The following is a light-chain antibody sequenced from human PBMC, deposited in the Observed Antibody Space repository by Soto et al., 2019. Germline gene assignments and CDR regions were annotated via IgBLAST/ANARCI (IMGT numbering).Light chain of an antibody. CDR3: QQYDNLPPFT. CDR1: QDISNY. CDR2: DAS. Sequence: DIQMTQSPSSLSASVGDRVTITCQASQDISNYLNWYQQKPGKAPKLLLYDASNLETGVPSRFSGSGSGTDFTFTIISLQHEDIATYYCQQYDNLPPFTFGPGTKVHIK. J-gene: IGKJ3*01. V-gene: IGKV1-33*01.